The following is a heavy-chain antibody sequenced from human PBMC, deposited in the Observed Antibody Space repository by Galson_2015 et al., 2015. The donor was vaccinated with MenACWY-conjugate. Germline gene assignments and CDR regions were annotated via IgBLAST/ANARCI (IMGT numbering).Heavy chain of an antibody. J-gene: IGHJ4*02. CDR2: ISSSSSTI. CDR1: GFTFSTYC. D-gene: IGHD5-18*01. V-gene: IGHV3-48*02. CDR3: ARVPGYSYGYYDW. Sequence: SLRLSCAASGFTFSTYCMNWVRQAPGKGLEWVSYISSSSSTIYYADSVKGRFTISRDNAKNSLYLQMNTLRDEDTAVYYCARVPGYSYGYYDWWGQGTLVIVSS.